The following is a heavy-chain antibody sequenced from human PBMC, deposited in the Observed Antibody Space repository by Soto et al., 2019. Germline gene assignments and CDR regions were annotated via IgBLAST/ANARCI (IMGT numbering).Heavy chain of an antibody. V-gene: IGHV3-73*01. D-gene: IGHD6-19*01. J-gene: IGHJ4*02. CDR3: TSPGRPLTNIAVADDY. Sequence: GSLRLSCAASEFNFSDSAVHWVRQASGKGLEWVGRIRSQPNNYATAYAASVKGRFTISRDDSKNTAYLQMNSLKTEDTAVYYCTSPGRPLTNIAVADDYWGLGTLVTVSS. CDR1: EFNFSDSA. CDR2: IRSQPNNYAT.